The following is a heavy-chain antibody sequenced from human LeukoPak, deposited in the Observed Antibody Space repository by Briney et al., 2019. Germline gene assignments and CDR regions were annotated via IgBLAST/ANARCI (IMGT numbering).Heavy chain of an antibody. J-gene: IGHJ5*02. CDR3: ARPIAVAGGNWFDP. V-gene: IGHV7-4-1*02. CDR2: INTNTGNP. D-gene: IGHD6-19*01. CDR1: GYTFTSYA. Sequence: ASVKVSCKASGYTFTSYAMNWVRQAPGQGLEWVGWINTNTGNPTYAQGFTGRFVFSLDTSVSTAYLQISSLKAEDTAVYYCARPIAVAGGNWFDPWGQGTLVTVSS.